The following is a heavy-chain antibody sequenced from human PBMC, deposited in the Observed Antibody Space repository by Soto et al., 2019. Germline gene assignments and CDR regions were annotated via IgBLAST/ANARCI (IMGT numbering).Heavy chain of an antibody. CDR3: ARFGVLRYFDWLLGPFDY. V-gene: IGHV4-39*01. CDR2: IYYSGST. CDR1: GGSISSSSYY. D-gene: IGHD3-9*01. J-gene: IGHJ4*02. Sequence: PSETLSLTCTVSGGSISSSSYYWGWIRQPPGKGLEWIGSIYYSGSTYYNPSLKSLVTISVDTSKNQFSLKLSSVTAADTAVYYCARFGVLRYFDWLLGPFDYWGQGTLVTVSS.